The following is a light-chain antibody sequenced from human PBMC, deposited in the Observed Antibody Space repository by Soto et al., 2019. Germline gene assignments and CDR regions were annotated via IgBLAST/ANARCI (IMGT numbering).Light chain of an antibody. V-gene: IGKV3-20*01. J-gene: IGKJ2*01. CDR1: QSVSSSS. CDR3: QHYGSSPRYT. CDR2: GAS. Sequence: EIVLTQSPGTLSLSPGERATLSCRASQSVSSSSLAWYQQKPGQAPSLLIYGASTRATGIPDRFSGSGSGTDFTLTISRLEPEDLAVYYCQHYGSSPRYTFGQGTKLEIK.